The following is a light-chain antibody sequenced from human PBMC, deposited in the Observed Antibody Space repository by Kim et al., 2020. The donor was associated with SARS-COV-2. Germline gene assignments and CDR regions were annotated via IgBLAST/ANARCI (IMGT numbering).Light chain of an antibody. Sequence: DIIMTQSPATLSVSPGERATLSCRASLFISRNLAWYQQQPGQAPRLLIYGASTRATGIPARFSGSGSGTEFTLTISSLQSEDFAVYYCHQYNDWPTFGQGTKLEI. V-gene: IGKV3D-15*01. CDR3: HQYNDWPT. CDR2: GAS. CDR1: LFISRN. J-gene: IGKJ2*01.